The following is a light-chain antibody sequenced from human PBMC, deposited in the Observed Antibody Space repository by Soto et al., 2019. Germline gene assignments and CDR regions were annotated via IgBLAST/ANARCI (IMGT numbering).Light chain of an antibody. CDR1: SSDVGGYNY. CDR3: RSYASNTTSLV. CDR2: DVS. J-gene: IGLJ2*01. V-gene: IGLV2-14*01. Sequence: QSALTQPASVSGSPGQSITISCTGTSSDVGGYNYVSWYQQPPGKAPKLMISDVSNRPSGISTRFSGSKSGNTASLTISGLQAEDEADYYCRSYASNTTSLVFGGGTQLTVL.